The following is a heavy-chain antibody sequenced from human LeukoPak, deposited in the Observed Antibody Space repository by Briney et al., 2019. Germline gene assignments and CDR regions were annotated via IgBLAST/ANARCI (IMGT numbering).Heavy chain of an antibody. V-gene: IGHV3-7*03. CDR1: GFTFSSYA. J-gene: IGHJ3*02. CDR2: IKEDGSER. D-gene: IGHD1-26*01. Sequence: GGSLRLSCAASGFTFSSYAMSWVRQTPGKGLEWVASIKEDGSERQYVDSVKGRFSISRDNTKGSLFLQLNSLRAEDTAVYYCARAFGGSYNIFAFDIWGQGTMVTVSS. CDR3: ARAFGGSYNIFAFDI.